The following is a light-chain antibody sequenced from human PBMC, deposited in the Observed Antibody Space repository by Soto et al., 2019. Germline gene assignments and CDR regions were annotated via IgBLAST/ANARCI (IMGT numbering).Light chain of an antibody. CDR3: QQSYSTPRT. CDR1: QSISSY. V-gene: IGKV1-39*01. Sequence: DIQMTQSLSSLSASVGDRVTITCRASQSISSYLNWYQQKPGKAPKLLIYGASSLQSGVPSRFSGSGSGTDFTLTISSLQPEDFATYDCQQSYSTPRTFGQGNKVEIK. CDR2: GAS. J-gene: IGKJ1*01.